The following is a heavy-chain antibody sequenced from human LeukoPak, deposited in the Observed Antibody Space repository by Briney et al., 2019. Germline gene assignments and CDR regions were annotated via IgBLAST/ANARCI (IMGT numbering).Heavy chain of an antibody. CDR1: GFTFSSYS. J-gene: IGHJ4*02. Sequence: PGGSLRLSCAASGFTFSSYSMNWVRQAPGKGLEWVSYISSSSSTIYYADSVKGRFTISRDYSKNTLSLQMNSLRAEDTAVYYCAKVNWCSATCADAWGQGTLVTVSS. CDR2: ISSSSSTI. D-gene: IGHD2-2*01. V-gene: IGHV3-48*01. CDR3: AKVNWCSATCADA.